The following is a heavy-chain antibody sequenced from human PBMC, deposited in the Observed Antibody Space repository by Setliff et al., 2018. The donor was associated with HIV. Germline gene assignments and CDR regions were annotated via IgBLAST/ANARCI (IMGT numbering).Heavy chain of an antibody. V-gene: IGHV3-7*03. Sequence: PGGSLRLSCAASGFTFSSYSMNWVRQAPGKGLEWVANIKQDGSEKYYVDSVKGRFTISRDNAKNSLYLQMNSLRAEDTAVYYCARDLVWPYSSRWYDAFDIWGQGTMVTVSS. D-gene: IGHD6-13*01. CDR2: IKQDGSEK. CDR3: ARDLVWPYSSRWYDAFDI. J-gene: IGHJ3*02. CDR1: GFTFSSYS.